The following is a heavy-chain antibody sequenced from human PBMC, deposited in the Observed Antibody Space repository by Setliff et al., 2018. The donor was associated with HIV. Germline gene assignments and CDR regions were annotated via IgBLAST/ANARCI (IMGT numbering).Heavy chain of an antibody. J-gene: IGHJ4*02. V-gene: IGHV4-4*09. CDR3: ARLIHTGLLYFDY. Sequence: SETLSLTCFVSGVSISGHFWGWIRQPPGKGLEWIGYIYTSGTTEYNPSLDSRVTVSVDTSRDQFSLNLRSVTAADTALYFCARLIHTGLLYFDYWGLGMLVTAPQ. D-gene: IGHD2-8*02. CDR1: GVSISGHF. CDR2: IYTSGTT.